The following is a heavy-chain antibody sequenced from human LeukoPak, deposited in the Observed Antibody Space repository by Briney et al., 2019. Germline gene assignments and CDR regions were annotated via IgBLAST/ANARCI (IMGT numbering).Heavy chain of an antibody. CDR2: IRSSSSYI. CDR1: GFTFSSYS. Sequence: GGSLRLSCAASGFTFSSYSMNWVRQAPGKGLEWVSSIRSSSSYIYYADSVKGRFTISRDNAKNSLYLQMNSLRAEDTAVYYCASHYYDRSGYWNFYYWGQGTLVTVSS. CDR3: ASHYYDRSGYWNFYY. D-gene: IGHD3-22*01. J-gene: IGHJ4*02. V-gene: IGHV3-21*01.